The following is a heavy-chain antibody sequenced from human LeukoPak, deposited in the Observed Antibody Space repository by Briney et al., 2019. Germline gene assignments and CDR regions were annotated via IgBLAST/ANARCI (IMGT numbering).Heavy chain of an antibody. CDR3: ARVGSYYFDY. CDR2: IYYSGST. CDR1: GGSISSYY. V-gene: IGHV4-59*01. Sequence: SETLPLTCTVSGGSISSYYWSWIRQLPGKGLEWIGYIYYSGSTNYNPSLKSRITISVDTSKNQFSLKLSSVTAADTAVYYCARVGSYYFDYWGQGTLVTVSS. D-gene: IGHD1-26*01. J-gene: IGHJ4*02.